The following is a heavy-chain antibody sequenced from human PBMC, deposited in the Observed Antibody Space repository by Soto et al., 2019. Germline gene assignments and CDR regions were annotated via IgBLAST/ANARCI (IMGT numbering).Heavy chain of an antibody. CDR3: ARGKPVAWFDP. V-gene: IGHV3-33*01. J-gene: IGHJ5*02. CDR1: GFTFSSYG. Sequence: GGSLRLSCAASGFTFSSYGMHWVRQAPGKGLEWVAVIWYDGSNKYYADSVKGRFTISRDNSKNTLYLQMNSLRAEDTAVYYCARGKPVAWFDPWGQGTLVTVSS. D-gene: IGHD6-19*01. CDR2: IWYDGSNK.